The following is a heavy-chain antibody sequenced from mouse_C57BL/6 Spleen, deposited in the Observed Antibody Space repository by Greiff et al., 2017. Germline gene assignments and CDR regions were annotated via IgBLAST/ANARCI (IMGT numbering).Heavy chain of an antibody. CDR3: AKGDYYGSPAWFAY. CDR2: IGRGGST. V-gene: IGHV2-5*01. Sequence: VQLQESGPGLVQPSQSLSITCTVSGFSLTSYGVHWVRQSPGKGLEWLGVIGRGGSTDYNAAFMSRLSITKDNSKSQVFFKMNSLQADDTAIYYCAKGDYYGSPAWFAYWGQGTLVTVSA. J-gene: IGHJ3*01. D-gene: IGHD1-1*01. CDR1: GFSLTSYG.